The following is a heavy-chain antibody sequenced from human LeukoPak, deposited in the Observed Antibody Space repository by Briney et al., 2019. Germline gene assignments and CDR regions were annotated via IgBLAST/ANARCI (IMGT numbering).Heavy chain of an antibody. D-gene: IGHD3-10*01. J-gene: IGHJ4*02. Sequence: SETLSLTCVVSGGSISGYYWSWIRQPPGKGLEWIGRIYTSGSTNYNPSPKSRGSTSVDTAKTEFSLKLSSVTAADTAVDYCARVSITMVRVVFDYWGQGTLVTVSS. V-gene: IGHV4-59*10. CDR1: GGSISGYY. CDR3: ARVSITMVRVVFDY. CDR2: IYTSGST.